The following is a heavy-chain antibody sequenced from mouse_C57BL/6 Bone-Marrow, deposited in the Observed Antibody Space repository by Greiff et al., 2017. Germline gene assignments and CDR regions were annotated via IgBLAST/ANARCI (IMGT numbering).Heavy chain of an antibody. V-gene: IGHV1-9*01. CDR1: GYTFTGYW. Sequence: VQLQQSGADLMKPGASVKLSCKATGYTFTGYWIAWVRQRPGHGLEWIGAILRGGGSTNYTEKFKGKGTFTADTSSNTDYMQLSSLTTEDSAIYYGARQLRGAYWGQGTLVTVSA. J-gene: IGHJ3*01. CDR2: ILRGGGST. CDR3: ARQLRGAY. D-gene: IGHD3-2*02.